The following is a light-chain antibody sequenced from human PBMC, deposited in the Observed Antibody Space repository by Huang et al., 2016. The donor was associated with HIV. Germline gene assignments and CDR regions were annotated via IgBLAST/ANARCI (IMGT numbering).Light chain of an antibody. V-gene: IGKV3-11*01. CDR2: DAS. CDR1: QSVGSS. Sequence: EIVLTQSPATLSLSPGERATLSCRASQSVGSSLAWYQQRPGQAPRLLIYDASSRATGLPARFRGSGSGTDFTVTIGSLALEDSAVYYCQQRSDWPTFGQGTKVEIK. J-gene: IGKJ1*01. CDR3: QQRSDWPT.